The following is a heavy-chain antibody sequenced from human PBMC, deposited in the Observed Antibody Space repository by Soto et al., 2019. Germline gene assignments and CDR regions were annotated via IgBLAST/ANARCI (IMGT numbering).Heavy chain of an antibody. J-gene: IGHJ3*02. D-gene: IGHD6-13*01. CDR1: GGTFSSYA. Sequence: SVKVSCKASGGTFSSYAISWVRQAPGQGLEWMGGIIPIFGTANYAQKFQGRVTITADKSTSTAYMELSSLRSEDTAVYYCAREPRVLAAAGPAFDIWGQGTMVTVSS. CDR3: AREPRVLAAAGPAFDI. CDR2: IIPIFGTA. V-gene: IGHV1-69*06.